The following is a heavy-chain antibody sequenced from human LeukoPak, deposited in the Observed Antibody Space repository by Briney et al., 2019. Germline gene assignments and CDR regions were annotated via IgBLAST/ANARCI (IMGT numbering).Heavy chain of an antibody. J-gene: IGHJ6*03. Sequence: SETLSLTCTVSGGSISSYYWSWIRQPAGKGLEWIGRIYTSGSTNYNPSLKSRVTMSVDTSKNRFSLKLSSVTAADTAVYYCARARGYLAPHYMDVWGKGTTVTVSS. CDR1: GGSISSYY. V-gene: IGHV4-4*07. CDR2: IYTSGST. CDR3: ARARGYLAPHYMDV. D-gene: IGHD3-22*01.